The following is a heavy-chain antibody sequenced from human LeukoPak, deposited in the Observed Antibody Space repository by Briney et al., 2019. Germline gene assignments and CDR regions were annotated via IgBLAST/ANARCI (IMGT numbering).Heavy chain of an antibody. CDR3: ARCIAVAGPEIVDAFDI. V-gene: IGHV5-51*01. CDR1: GYSFTSYW. CDR2: IYPGDSDT. Sequence: GESLKISCKGSGYSFTSYWIGWVRQMPGKGLEWMGIIYPGDSDTRYSPSFQGQVTISADKSISTAYLQWSSLKASDTAMYYCARCIAVAGPEIVDAFDIWVQGTMVTVSS. D-gene: IGHD6-13*01. J-gene: IGHJ3*02.